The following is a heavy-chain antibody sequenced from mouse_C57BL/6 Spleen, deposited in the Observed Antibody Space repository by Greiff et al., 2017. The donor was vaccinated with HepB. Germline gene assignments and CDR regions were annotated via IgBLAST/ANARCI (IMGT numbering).Heavy chain of an antibody. CDR1: GYAFSSYW. J-gene: IGHJ4*01. D-gene: IGHD2-5*01. CDR3: ARDYSNRNYYAMDY. V-gene: IGHV1-80*01. Sequence: VQLQQSGAELVKPGASVKISCKASGYAFSSYWMNWVKQRPGKGLEWIGQIYPGDGDTNYNGKFKGKATLTADKSSSTAYMQLSSLTSEDSAVYFCARDYSNRNYYAMDYWGQGTSVTVSS. CDR2: IYPGDGDT.